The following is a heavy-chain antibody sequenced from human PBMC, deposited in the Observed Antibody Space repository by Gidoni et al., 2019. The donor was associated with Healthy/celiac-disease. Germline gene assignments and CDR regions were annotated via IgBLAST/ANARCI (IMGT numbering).Heavy chain of an antibody. CDR3: AREATIFGVVIRHYYYFGMDV. Sequence: QVQLVQSGAEVKKPGSSVKVSCKASGCTFSSYTISWVRQPPGQGLEWMGRIIPILGIANYAQKFQGRVTITADKSTSTAYMELSSLRSEDTAVYYCAREATIFGVVIRHYYYFGMDVWGQGTTVTVSS. V-gene: IGHV1-69*08. D-gene: IGHD3-3*01. CDR1: GCTFSSYT. J-gene: IGHJ6*02. CDR2: IIPILGIA.